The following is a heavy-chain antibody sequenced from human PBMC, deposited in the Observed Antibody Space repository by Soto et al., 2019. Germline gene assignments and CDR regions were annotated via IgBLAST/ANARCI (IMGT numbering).Heavy chain of an antibody. CDR1: GFTVSSNY. CDR2: IYSGGST. D-gene: IGHD3-16*01. J-gene: IGHJ6*03. V-gene: IGHV3-66*01. CDR3: ARDAYDYIWGRPSGHYYYYYMDV. Sequence: EVQLVESGGGLVQPGGSLRLSCAASGFTVSSNYMSWVRQAPGKGLEWVSVIYSGGSTYYADSVKGRFTISRDNSKNTLYLQMNSLRAEDTAVYYCARDAYDYIWGRPSGHYYYYYMDVWGKGTTVTVSS.